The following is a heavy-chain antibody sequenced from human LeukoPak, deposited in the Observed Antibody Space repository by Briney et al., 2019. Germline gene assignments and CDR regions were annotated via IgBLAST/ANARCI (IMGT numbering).Heavy chain of an antibody. CDR1: GFTFSSYA. J-gene: IGHJ4*02. D-gene: IGHD3-10*01. CDR2: ISGSGGST. Sequence: GGSLRLSCAASGFTFSSYAMSWVRQAPGKGLEWVSAISGSGGSTYYADSVKGRFTISRDNSTNTLYLQMNSLRAEDTAVYYCAKVDGSGSYYQLDYWGQGTLVTVSS. CDR3: AKVDGSGSYYQLDY. V-gene: IGHV3-23*01.